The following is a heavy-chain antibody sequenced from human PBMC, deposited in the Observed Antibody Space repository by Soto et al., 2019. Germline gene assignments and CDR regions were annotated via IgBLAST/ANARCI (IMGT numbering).Heavy chain of an antibody. Sequence: EVQLVQSGAEVKKPGESLKISCAASGFTISSNAMYWVRQAPGKGLEWVSGISERGDTTHYADSVKGRFTISRDTSKNTLYLQLNTLRADDTAVYYCAKDKPGTTSFDYWGQGTLVTVSS. V-gene: IGHV3-23*04. CDR3: AKDKPGTTSFDY. CDR2: ISERGDTT. D-gene: IGHD1-1*01. J-gene: IGHJ4*02. CDR1: GFTISSNA.